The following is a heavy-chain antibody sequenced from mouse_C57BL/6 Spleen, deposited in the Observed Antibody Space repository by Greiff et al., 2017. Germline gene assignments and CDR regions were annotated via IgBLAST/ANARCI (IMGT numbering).Heavy chain of an antibody. CDR1: GFTFSDYY. J-gene: IGHJ4*01. Sequence: EVQLVESEGGLVQPGSSMKLSCTASGFTFSDYYMAWVRQVPEKGLEWVANINYDGSSTYYLDSLKSRFIISRDNATNILYLQMSSLKSEDTATYYCAREADAMDYWGQGTSVTVSS. CDR2: INYDGSST. CDR3: AREADAMDY. V-gene: IGHV5-16*01.